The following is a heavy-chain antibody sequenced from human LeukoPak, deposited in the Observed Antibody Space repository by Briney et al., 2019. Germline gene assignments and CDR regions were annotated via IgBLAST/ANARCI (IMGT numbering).Heavy chain of an antibody. Sequence: GGSLRLSCAASGFTFSSYGMHWVRQAPGKGLEWVAVIWYDGSNKYYADSVKGRFTISRDNSKNTLYLQMNSLRAEDTAVFYCAKIEVTMVRGFISYYHYGMDVWGKGTTVTVSS. CDR1: GFTFSSYG. D-gene: IGHD3-10*01. V-gene: IGHV3-33*06. J-gene: IGHJ6*04. CDR2: IWYDGSNK. CDR3: AKIEVTMVRGFISYYHYGMDV.